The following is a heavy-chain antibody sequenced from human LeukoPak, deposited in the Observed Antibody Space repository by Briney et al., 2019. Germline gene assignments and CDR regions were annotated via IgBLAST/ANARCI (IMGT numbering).Heavy chain of an antibody. CDR1: GYTFTSYA. CDR2: INAGNGNT. V-gene: IGHV1-3*01. CDR3: ATEGAYCGGDCHDAFDI. D-gene: IGHD2-21*02. Sequence: ASVKVSCKASGYTFTSYAMHWVRQAPGQRLEWMGWINAGNGNTKYSQKFQGRVTITRDTSASTAYMELSSLRSEDTAVYYCATEGAYCGGDCHDAFDIWGQGTMVTVSS. J-gene: IGHJ3*02.